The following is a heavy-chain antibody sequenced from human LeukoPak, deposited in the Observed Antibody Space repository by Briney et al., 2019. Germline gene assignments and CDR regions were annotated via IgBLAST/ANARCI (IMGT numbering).Heavy chain of an antibody. CDR3: ARATIREDIVVVPAAIDY. D-gene: IGHD2-2*01. J-gene: IGHJ4*02. Sequence: PSQTLSLTCTVSGVSISSGDYYWSWIRQPPGKGLEWIVYIYYSGSTYYNPSLKSRVAISVDTSKNQFSLRLSSVTAADTAVYYCARATIREDIVVVPAAIDYWGQGTLVTVSS. V-gene: IGHV4-30-4*01. CDR1: GVSISSGDYY. CDR2: IYYSGST.